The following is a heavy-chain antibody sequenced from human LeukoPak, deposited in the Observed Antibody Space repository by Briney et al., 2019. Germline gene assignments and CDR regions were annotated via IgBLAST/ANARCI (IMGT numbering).Heavy chain of an antibody. CDR2: IYHTGNT. CDR3: ARAPYSSYGDY. J-gene: IGHJ4*02. CDR1: GGSISSGGYY. Sequence: SQTLSLTCTVSGGSISSGGYYWSWIRQPLGKGLEWIGYIYHTGNTYYNPSLKSRVTVSLDRSKNQFSLKLSSVTAADTAVYYCARAPYSSYGDYWGQGTLVTVSS. D-gene: IGHD3-22*01. V-gene: IGHV4-30-2*01.